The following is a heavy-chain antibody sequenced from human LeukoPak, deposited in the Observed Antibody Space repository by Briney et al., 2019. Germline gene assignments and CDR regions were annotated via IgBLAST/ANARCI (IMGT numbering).Heavy chain of an antibody. CDR2: INPKSGAT. V-gene: IGHV1-2*02. J-gene: IGHJ4*02. CDR1: GYTFTDYY. D-gene: IGHD5-18*01. Sequence: GASVKVSCKTSGYTFTDYYIHWVRQAPGQGLEWMGWINPKSGATDFAQKFQGRITLTRDTSISTAYMELSSLRSEDTAVYYCARGMVSMVMGYWGQGTLVTVSS. CDR3: ARGMVSMVMGY.